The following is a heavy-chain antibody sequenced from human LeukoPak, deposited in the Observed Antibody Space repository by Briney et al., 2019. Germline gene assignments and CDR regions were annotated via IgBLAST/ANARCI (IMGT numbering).Heavy chain of an antibody. CDR1: GGSFSGYY. CDR3: ARGPQRTDFDY. V-gene: IGHV4-34*01. J-gene: IGHJ4*02. Sequence: PSETLSLTCAVYGGSFSGYYWSWIRQPTGKGLEWIGEINHSGSTNYNPSLKSRVTISVDTSKNQFSLKLSSVTAADTAVYYCARGPQRTDFDYWGQGTLVTVSS. CDR2: INHSGST.